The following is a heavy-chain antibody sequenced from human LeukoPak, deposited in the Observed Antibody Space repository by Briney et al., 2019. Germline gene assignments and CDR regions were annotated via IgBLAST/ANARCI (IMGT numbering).Heavy chain of an antibody. J-gene: IGHJ3*02. D-gene: IGHD4-17*01. Sequence: SVKVSCKASGGTFSSYAISWVRQAPGQGLEWMGGIIPIFGTASYAQKFQGRVTITTDESTSTAYMELSSLRSEDTAVYYCARSTWTTAAAFDIWGQGTMVTVSS. CDR1: GGTFSSYA. V-gene: IGHV1-69*05. CDR3: ARSTWTTAAAFDI. CDR2: IIPIFGTA.